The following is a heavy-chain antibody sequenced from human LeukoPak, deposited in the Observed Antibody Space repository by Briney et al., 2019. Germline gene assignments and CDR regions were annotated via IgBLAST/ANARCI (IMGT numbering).Heavy chain of an antibody. V-gene: IGHV3-64*01. CDR3: AKRSHDY. Sequence: GGSLRLSCAASGFTFSSYAMHWVRQAPGKGLEYVSAISSNGGSTYYANSVKGRFTISRDNSKSTLYLQMGSLRAEDTAVYYCAKRSHDYWGQGTLVTVSS. J-gene: IGHJ4*02. CDR2: ISSNGGST. CDR1: GFTFSSYA.